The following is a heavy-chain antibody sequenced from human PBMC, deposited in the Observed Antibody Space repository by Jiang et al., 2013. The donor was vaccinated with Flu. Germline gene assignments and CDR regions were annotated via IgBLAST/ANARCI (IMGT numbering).Heavy chain of an antibody. CDR1: GYTLTELS. J-gene: IGHJ2*01. CDR3: ATKRDGHRNWYFDL. V-gene: IGHV1-24*01. Sequence: SCKVSGYTLTELSMHWVRQAPGKGLEWMGGFDPEDGETIYAQKFQGRVTMTEDTSTGTAYMELSSLRSEDTAVYYCATKRDGHRNWYFDLWGRGTLVTVSS. CDR2: FDPEDGET. D-gene: IGHD5-24*01.